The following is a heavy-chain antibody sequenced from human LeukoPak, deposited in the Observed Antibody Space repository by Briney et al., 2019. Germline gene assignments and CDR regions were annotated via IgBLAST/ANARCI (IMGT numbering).Heavy chain of an antibody. J-gene: IGHJ1*01. Sequence: TSSETLSLTCAVYGGSFSGYYWGWIRQPPGRGLEWIGSIYHSGSTYYNPSLKSRVTISVDTSKNQFSLKLSSVTAADTAVYYCARVVQSTDSSGFYLPEYFQHWGQGTLVTVSS. D-gene: IGHD3-22*01. V-gene: IGHV4-38-2*01. CDR1: GGSFSGYY. CDR3: ARVVQSTDSSGFYLPEYFQH. CDR2: IYHSGST.